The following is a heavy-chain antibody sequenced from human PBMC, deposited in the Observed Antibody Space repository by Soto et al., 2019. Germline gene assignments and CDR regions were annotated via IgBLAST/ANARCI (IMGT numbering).Heavy chain of an antibody. CDR3: ARDFERSAIGP. V-gene: IGHV4-4*02. J-gene: IGHJ5*02. CDR2: IAYSGDT. D-gene: IGHD3-9*01. CDR1: GGSISSSDW. Sequence: PSETLCLTYAVSGGSISSSDWWTWVRQAPGKGLEWIGYIAYSGDTYYNPSLRSRVTISADRSENKFSLTLKSVTAADTAVYFCARDFERSAIGPWGQGTSVTVS.